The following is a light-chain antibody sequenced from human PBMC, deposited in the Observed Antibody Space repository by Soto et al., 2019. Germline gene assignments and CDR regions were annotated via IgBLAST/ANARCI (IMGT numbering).Light chain of an antibody. CDR2: DAS. CDR3: QQRSNWPPIT. J-gene: IGKJ5*01. CDR1: QSVSSY. V-gene: IGKV3-11*01. Sequence: EILLTQSPATLPLSPGERATLSCRASQSVSSYLAWYQQKPGQAPRLLIYDASNRATGIPARFSGSGSGTDFTLTISSLEPEDFAVYYCQQRSNWPPIT.